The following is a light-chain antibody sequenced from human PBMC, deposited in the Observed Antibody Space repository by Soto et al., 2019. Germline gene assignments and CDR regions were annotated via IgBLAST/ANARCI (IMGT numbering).Light chain of an antibody. J-gene: IGLJ2*01. CDR2: DVS. V-gene: IGLV2-14*01. CDR1: SSDVGGYNY. CDR3: SSYTSTKDVV. Sequence: QSVLTQPASVSGSPVQSITISCTGTSSDVGGYNYVSWYQQHPGQAPKLMIYDVSNRPSGVSNRFSGSKSGNTASLTISGLQSEDESDYYCSSYTSTKDVVFGGGTKLTVL.